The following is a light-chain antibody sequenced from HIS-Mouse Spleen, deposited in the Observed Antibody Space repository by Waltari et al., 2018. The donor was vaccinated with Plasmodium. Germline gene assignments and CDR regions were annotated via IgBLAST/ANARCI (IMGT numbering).Light chain of an antibody. CDR2: GAS. CDR1: QSGSSN. J-gene: IGKJ3*01. CDR3: QQYNNWSFT. V-gene: IGKV3-15*01. Sequence: EIVMTQSPATLSVSPGERATLSCRASQSGSSNLAWYQQTPGQAPRLLIYGASTRATGIPARFSGSGSGTEFTLTISSLQSEDFAVYYCQQYNNWSFTFGPGTKVDIK.